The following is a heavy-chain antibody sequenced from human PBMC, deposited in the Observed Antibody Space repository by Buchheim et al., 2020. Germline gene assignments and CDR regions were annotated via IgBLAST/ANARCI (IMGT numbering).Heavy chain of an antibody. J-gene: IGHJ4*02. CDR2: STTSGTTV. CDR1: GFTFSDYY. V-gene: IGHV3-11*01. Sequence: QVQLVESGGGLVKPGGSLRLSCAASGFTFSDYYMSWIRQAPGKGLQWISYSTTSGTTVDYADSVKGRFTVSRDNTKNSLYLQMNNLRAEDTAVYYCARVWGSGSYRWVFDYSGQGT. D-gene: IGHD3-10*01. CDR3: ARVWGSGSYRWVFDY.